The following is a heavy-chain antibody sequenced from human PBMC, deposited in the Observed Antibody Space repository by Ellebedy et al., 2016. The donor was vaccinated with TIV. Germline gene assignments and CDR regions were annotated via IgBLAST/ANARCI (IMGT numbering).Heavy chain of an antibody. J-gene: IGHJ2*01. CDR2: IYSDGST. CDR3: ARERNYYFDL. CDR1: GFTFSGDV. D-gene: IGHD1-7*01. Sequence: GESLKISCAASGFTFSGDVLHWVRQAPGKGLEWVSVIYSDGSTYYADSVKGRFTISRDISKNTLYLQMNSLRVEDTAVYYCARERNYYFDLWGRGTLVTVSS. V-gene: IGHV3-53*01.